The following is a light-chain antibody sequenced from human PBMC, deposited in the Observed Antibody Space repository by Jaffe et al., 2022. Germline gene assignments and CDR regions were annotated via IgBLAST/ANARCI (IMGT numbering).Light chain of an antibody. J-gene: IGKJ1*01. CDR2: AAS. Sequence: DIQMTQSPSSLSASVGDRVTITCRASQNIINYLNWYQEKPGKAPQLLIYAASSLQSGVPSRFSGSGSGTDFTLTISSLQPEDFSTYYCQQSYTIPQTFGQGTKVEVK. V-gene: IGKV1-39*01. CDR3: QQSYTIPQT. CDR1: QNIINY.